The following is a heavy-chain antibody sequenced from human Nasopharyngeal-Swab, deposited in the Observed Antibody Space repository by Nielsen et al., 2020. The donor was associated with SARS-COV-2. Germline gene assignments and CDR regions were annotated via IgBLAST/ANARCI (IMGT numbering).Heavy chain of an antibody. Sequence: RQAPGKGLEWIGEINHSGSTNYNPSLKSRVTISVDTSKNQFSLKPSSVTAADTAVYYCARAGYSSGWYVWFDPWGQGTLVTVSS. V-gene: IGHV4-34*01. J-gene: IGHJ5*02. CDR2: INHSGST. D-gene: IGHD6-19*01. CDR3: ARAGYSSGWYVWFDP.